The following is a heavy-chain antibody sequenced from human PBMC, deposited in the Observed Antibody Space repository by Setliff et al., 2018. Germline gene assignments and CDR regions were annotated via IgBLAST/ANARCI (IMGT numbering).Heavy chain of an antibody. D-gene: IGHD3-16*01. CDR2: IKQDGSEK. J-gene: IGHJ4*02. Sequence: PGGSLRLSCAASGFTFSRYWMSWVRQAPGKGLEWVANIKQDGSEKYYVDSVKGRFTISRDNAKNSLYLQMNSLRAEDMAVYYCARDGGEYWGQGTLVTV. V-gene: IGHV3-7*01. CDR1: GFTFSRYW. CDR3: ARDGGEY.